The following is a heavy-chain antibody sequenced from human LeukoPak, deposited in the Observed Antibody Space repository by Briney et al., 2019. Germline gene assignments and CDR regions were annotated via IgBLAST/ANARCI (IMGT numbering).Heavy chain of an antibody. CDR2: IYHSGST. Sequence: PSETLSLTCTVSGGSISSGGYYWSWIRQPPGKGLEWIGYIYHSGSTYYNPSLKSRVTISVDRSKNQFSLKLSSVTAADTAVYYCARGPNYYYMDVWGKGTTVTVSS. J-gene: IGHJ6*03. V-gene: IGHV4-30-2*01. CDR1: GGSISSGGYY. CDR3: ARGPNYYYMDV.